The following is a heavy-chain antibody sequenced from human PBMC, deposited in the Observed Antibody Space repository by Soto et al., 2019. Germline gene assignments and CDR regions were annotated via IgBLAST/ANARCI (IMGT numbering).Heavy chain of an antibody. CDR1: GYTFTGYH. J-gene: IGHJ5*02. Sequence: ASVKVSCKASGYTFTGYHMHWVRQAPGQGLECMGRINPNSGDTTYAQKFQGRVTMTRDTSISTVYMELSRLRSDDTALYYCARDRGGPLTWFDPWGQGTLVTVS. CDR3: ARDRGGPLTWFDP. D-gene: IGHD2-21*02. CDR2: INPNSGDT. V-gene: IGHV1-2*02.